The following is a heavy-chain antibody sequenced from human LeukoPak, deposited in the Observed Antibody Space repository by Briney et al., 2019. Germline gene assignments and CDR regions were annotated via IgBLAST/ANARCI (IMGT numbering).Heavy chain of an antibody. CDR3: ARADRDRSFDCLPGGYYFDY. CDR1: VCFIRSYY. J-gene: IGHJ4*02. V-gene: IGHV4-59*01. Sequence: SETLSLTCMVSVCFIRSYYWRGIRPPPGKGLEGIGYIYYSGRTNYNPSLKSRVTISVDTSKNQFSLKLSSVTAEDTAVYYCARADRDRSFDCLPGGYYFDYWGQGTLVTVSS. D-gene: IGHD3-9*01. CDR2: IYYSGRT.